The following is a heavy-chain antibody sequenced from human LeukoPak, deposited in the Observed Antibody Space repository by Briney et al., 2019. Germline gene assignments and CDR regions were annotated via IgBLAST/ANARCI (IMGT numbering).Heavy chain of an antibody. D-gene: IGHD3-9*01. CDR1: GDSVSSGNYY. CDR2: MSPSGTT. Sequence: KTSETLSLTCTVSGDSVSSGNYYLTWIRQPPGKGLDWITYMSPSGTTKYNPSLKSRVTTSVDTSRTQFSLKLSSVTAADTAVYYCARGYDILTGYYFDYWGQGTLVTVSS. J-gene: IGHJ4*02. V-gene: IGHV4-61*01. CDR3: ARGYDILTGYYFDY.